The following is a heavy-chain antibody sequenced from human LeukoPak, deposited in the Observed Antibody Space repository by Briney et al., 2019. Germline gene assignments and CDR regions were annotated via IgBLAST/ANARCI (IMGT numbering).Heavy chain of an antibody. V-gene: IGHV3-23*01. CDR3: AKAPAPYYYYYGMDV. Sequence: GSLRLSCAASGFTFSSYVMHWVRQAPGKGLEWVSSISDNGVTRYYADSVKGRFTISRDNSDNTVYLQMNSLRAEDTAIYYCAKAPAPYYYYYGMDVWGQGTAVTVSS. CDR1: GFTFSSYV. CDR2: ISDNGVTR. J-gene: IGHJ6*02.